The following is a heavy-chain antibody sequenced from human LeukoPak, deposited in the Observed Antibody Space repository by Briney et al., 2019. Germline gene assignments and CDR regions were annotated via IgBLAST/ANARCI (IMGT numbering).Heavy chain of an antibody. J-gene: IGHJ5*02. CDR1: GFTFSGYS. CDR3: ARDLGGREIWFGETRVYFDP. D-gene: IGHD3-10*01. Sequence: PGGSLRLSCAASGFTFSGYSMNWVRQAPGKGPEWVSSISSSGSYIYYADSVKGRFTISRDNAKNSLYLQMNSLRADDTAVYYCARDLGGREIWFGETRVYFDPWGQGTLVTVSS. CDR2: ISSSGSYI. V-gene: IGHV3-21*01.